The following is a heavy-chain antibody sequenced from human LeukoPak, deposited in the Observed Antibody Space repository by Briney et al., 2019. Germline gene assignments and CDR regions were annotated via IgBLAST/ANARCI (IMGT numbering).Heavy chain of an antibody. Sequence: SVKVSCKASGGTFSNYAVSWVRQAPGQGLEWMGGFIPVFGPANYAQKFQGRVTITADESTSTAYMELSRLRSDDTAVYYCATNYYDSSGYRYQNWFDPWGQGTLVTVSS. D-gene: IGHD3-22*01. V-gene: IGHV1-69*13. CDR1: GGTFSNYA. J-gene: IGHJ5*02. CDR3: ATNYYDSSGYRYQNWFDP. CDR2: FIPVFGPA.